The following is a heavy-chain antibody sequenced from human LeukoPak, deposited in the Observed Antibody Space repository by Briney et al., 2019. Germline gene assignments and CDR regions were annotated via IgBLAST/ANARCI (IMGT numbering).Heavy chain of an antibody. CDR2: IYHSGST. Sequence: SETLSLTCAVSGASISSSIWWSWVRQPPEKGLEWIGEIYHSGSTHYNPSLKSRVTISVDKSKNQFSLKLSSVTAADTAVYYCAKDEGGGATAFDFWGQGTLVTVSS. D-gene: IGHD2-21*02. V-gene: IGHV4-4*02. CDR1: GASISSSIW. J-gene: IGHJ4*02. CDR3: AKDEGGGATAFDF.